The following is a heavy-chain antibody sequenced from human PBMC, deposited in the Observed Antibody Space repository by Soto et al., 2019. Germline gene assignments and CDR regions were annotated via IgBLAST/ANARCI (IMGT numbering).Heavy chain of an antibody. CDR3: ARSPRSIAAGGIDF. V-gene: IGHV4-4*02. Sequence: PSETLCLTCAVSGGSISNPNVWTWVRKPPGKGLEWIGEIYHIGSTTFNPSLKSRVTVSVDKSKNHFSLKLSSVTAADTAVYYCARSPRSIAAGGIDFWGQGILVTVSS. D-gene: IGHD6-13*01. CDR2: IYHIGST. J-gene: IGHJ4*01. CDR1: GGSISNPNV.